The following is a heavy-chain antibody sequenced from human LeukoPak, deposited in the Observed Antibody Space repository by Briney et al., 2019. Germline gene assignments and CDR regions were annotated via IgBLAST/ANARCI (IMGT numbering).Heavy chain of an antibody. CDR2: ISYSGRT. Sequence: SETLSLTYTLSGGSISSYYWHWIPQSTGKGLEWIGYISYSGRTNYNPSLKSRVTISVDTSKNQFSLKLSSVTAADTAVYYCARAGWHNHGELFDYWGQGTLVTVSS. CDR1: GGSISSYY. D-gene: IGHD3-10*01. J-gene: IGHJ4*02. V-gene: IGHV4-59*01. CDR3: ARAGWHNHGELFDY.